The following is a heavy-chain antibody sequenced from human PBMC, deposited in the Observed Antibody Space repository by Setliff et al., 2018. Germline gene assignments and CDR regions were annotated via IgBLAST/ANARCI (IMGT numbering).Heavy chain of an antibody. CDR1: GYTFTSNL. Sequence: ASVKVSCKASGYTFTSNLINWVRQAPGQGLEWMGWINTNTGNPTYSQGFTGRIVFSLEASANTAYLQISNLKAEDTAVYYCASQMGTSETYPKWGQGTPVTVSS. CDR2: INTNTGNP. J-gene: IGHJ4*02. V-gene: IGHV7-4-1*02. CDR3: ASQMGTSETYPK. D-gene: IGHD1-26*01.